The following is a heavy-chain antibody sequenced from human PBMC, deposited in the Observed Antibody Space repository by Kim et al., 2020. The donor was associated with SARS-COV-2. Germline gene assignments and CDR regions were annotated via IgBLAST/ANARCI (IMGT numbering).Heavy chain of an antibody. V-gene: IGHV3-23*01. CDR3: VRLGDTKYSSGWYYFDY. J-gene: IGHJ4*02. Sequence: GGSLRLSCAASGFTYSSFAMSWVRQAPGKGLEWVSAISASAYNTHYPDSAKGRFTISRDNSKNTLYLQMNSLRAEDTAVYYCVRLGDTKYSSGWYYFDYWGQGTLVTVSS. D-gene: IGHD6-19*01. CDR2: ISASAYNT. CDR1: GFTYSSFA.